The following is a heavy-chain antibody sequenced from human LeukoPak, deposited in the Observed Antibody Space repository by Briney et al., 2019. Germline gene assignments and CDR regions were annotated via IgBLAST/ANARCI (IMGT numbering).Heavy chain of an antibody. CDR2: ISSSSSYI. J-gene: IGHJ4*02. CDR3: ARGIRIAAAGTSLDY. CDR1: GFTFSTYS. D-gene: IGHD6-13*01. V-gene: IGHV3-21*01. Sequence: GGSLRLSCAASGFTFSTYSMNWVRQAPGKGLEWVSSISSSSSYIYYADSVKGRFTISRDNAKNSLYLQMNSLRAEDTAVYYCARGIRIAAAGTSLDYWGQGTLVTVSS.